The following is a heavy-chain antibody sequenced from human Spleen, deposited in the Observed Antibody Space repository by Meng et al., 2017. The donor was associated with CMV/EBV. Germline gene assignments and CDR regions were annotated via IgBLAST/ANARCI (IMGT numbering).Heavy chain of an antibody. V-gene: IGHV3-30*02. J-gene: IGHJ1*01. CDR3: AKDRGSYSVGRFPATSCLGS. CDR1: GFSFMNYG. Sequence: GGSLRLSCAASGFSFMNYGMHWVRQAPGKGLEWVAFLWYDGNNKYYADSVKGRFTISRDNSKNTLYLQMNSVRAEDTAVYYCAKDRGSYSVGRFPATSCLGSWGQGTLVTVSS. CDR2: LWYDGNNK. D-gene: IGHD1-26*01.